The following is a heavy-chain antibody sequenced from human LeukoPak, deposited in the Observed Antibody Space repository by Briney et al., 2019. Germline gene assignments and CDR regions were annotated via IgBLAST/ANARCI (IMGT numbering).Heavy chain of an antibody. V-gene: IGHV1-2*02. CDR2: VNTNSGVT. CDR1: GYTFTDYY. CDR3: AYGVVNYYYYMAV. D-gene: IGHD3-3*01. Sequence: GASVKVSCKASGYTFTDYYIHWVRQAPGQGLEWMGYVNTNSGVTNYAQKFQGRVSTTRDSSIGTAYMELSSLRSEDTAVYYCAYGVVNYYYYMAVWGKGTTVTVSS. J-gene: IGHJ6*03.